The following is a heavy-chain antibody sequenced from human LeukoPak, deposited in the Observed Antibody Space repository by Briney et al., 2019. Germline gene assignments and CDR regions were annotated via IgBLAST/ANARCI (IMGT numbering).Heavy chain of an antibody. J-gene: IGHJ5*02. CDR1: GGSFRGYY. D-gene: IGHD3-3*01. CDR2: IYSGGNT. Sequence: ETLSLTCAVYGGSFRGYYWSWVRQAPGKGLEWVSVIYSGGNTYYADSVEGRFTISRDNSKNTLYLQMNSLRAEDTAVYYCARGIGSRLRSGWFDPWGQGTLVTVSS. CDR3: ARGIGSRLRSGWFDP. V-gene: IGHV3-66*01.